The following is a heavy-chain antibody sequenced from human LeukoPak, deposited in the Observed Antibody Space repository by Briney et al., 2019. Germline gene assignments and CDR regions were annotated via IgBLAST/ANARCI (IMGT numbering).Heavy chain of an antibody. J-gene: IGHJ4*02. D-gene: IGHD3-10*01. CDR1: GYTFGDYA. Sequence: GGSLRLSCSGSGYTFGDYALSWCRQAPGKGLEWLAFIKTKAHGETTHYAASVEGRFTISRDDSKNTAYLQMSSLKTEDTAVYYCVREWVDSIIITLDHWGLGTLVTVSS. V-gene: IGHV3-49*03. CDR2: IKTKAHGETT. CDR3: VREWVDSIIITLDH.